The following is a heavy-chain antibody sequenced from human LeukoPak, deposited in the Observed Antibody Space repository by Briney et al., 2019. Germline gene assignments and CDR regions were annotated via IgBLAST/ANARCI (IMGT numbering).Heavy chain of an antibody. CDR2: ISSSSTI. J-gene: IGHJ6*02. V-gene: IGHV3-48*01. CDR3: ARIGTGVV. Sequence: PGGSLRLSCAASGFTFSSYSVNWVRQAPGKGLEWVSYISSSSTIYYADSVKGRFTISRDNAKNSLYLQMNSLSAEDTAVYYCARIGTGVVWGQGTTVTVSS. CDR1: GFTFSSYS.